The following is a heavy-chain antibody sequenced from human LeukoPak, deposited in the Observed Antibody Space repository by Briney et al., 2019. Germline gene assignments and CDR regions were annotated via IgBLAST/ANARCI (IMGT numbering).Heavy chain of an antibody. V-gene: IGHV3-23*01. J-gene: IGHJ4*02. CDR2: INDSGSTR. CDR1: GFTFSNYA. Sequence: GGALGISCAAPGFTFSNYAMSWGRQGPGKGLEGGSGINDSGSTRFYAASVKGRFTSSRDNPKNTLYLQMNGLRVEDTAAYYCAKDMQTWPRFPDYWGQGTLVTVSS. CDR3: AKDMQTWPRFPDY. D-gene: IGHD5-12*01.